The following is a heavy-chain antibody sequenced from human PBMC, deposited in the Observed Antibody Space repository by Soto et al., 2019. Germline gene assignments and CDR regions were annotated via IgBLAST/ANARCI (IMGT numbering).Heavy chain of an antibody. CDR2: IFSNDEK. V-gene: IGHV2-26*01. Sequence: QVTLKESGPVLVKPTETLTLTCTVSGFSLSNARMGVSWIRQPPGKALEWLAHIFSNDEKYYSTSLKSRLTISKDNSKSQVVLTMTNMDPVDTATYYCARILGWFDPWGQGTLVTVSS. CDR1: GFSLSNARMG. CDR3: ARILGWFDP. J-gene: IGHJ5*02.